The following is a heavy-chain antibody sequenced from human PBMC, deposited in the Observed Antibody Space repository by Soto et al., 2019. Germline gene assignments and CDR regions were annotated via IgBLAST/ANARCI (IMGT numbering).Heavy chain of an antibody. V-gene: IGHV3-48*01. CDR2: ISLSSGNI. CDR1: GFSLSSYA. J-gene: IGHJ2*01. D-gene: IGHD1-26*01. CDR3: AREPSRGSEWARYLDL. Sequence: EVQLVESGGGLVQPGGSLRLSCAASGFSLSSYAMDWVRQAPGQGLEWVSYISLSSGNIHYADSVRGRFTVSRDNAKNSLDVKMTSLRAEDTAVYYCAREPSRGSEWARYLDLWGRGMLVTVSS.